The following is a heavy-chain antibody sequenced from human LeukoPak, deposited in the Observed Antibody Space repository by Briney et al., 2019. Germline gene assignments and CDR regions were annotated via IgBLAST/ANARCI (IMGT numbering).Heavy chain of an antibody. CDR1: GFIFNSYW. J-gene: IGHJ4*02. CDR2: VKQDGSEK. Sequence: QSGGSLRLSCAASGFIFNSYWMTWVRQAPGKGLEWVANVKQDGSEKYYVDSVKGRFTISRDNAKNSLFLQMSSLRAEDTAVYYCARDLRDTSGYYYVQPFNNFDYWGQGTLVTVSS. D-gene: IGHD3-22*01. CDR3: ARDLRDTSGYYYVQPFNNFDY. V-gene: IGHV3-7*01.